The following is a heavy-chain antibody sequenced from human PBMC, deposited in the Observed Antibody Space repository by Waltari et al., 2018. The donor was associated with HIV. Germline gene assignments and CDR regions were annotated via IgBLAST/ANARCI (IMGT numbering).Heavy chain of an antibody. CDR3: AGEDDRGDFP. Sequence: ELYLLESGGGLVQPGGSLRVSCGGSGFTFKNYGVSWVRQAPGKGLEWISSVSESGDSTYYADSVEGRFTISRDNSKNMLYLQMNGLRVEDTAVYYCAGEDDRGDFPWGQGTLVTVSA. D-gene: IGHD2-21*01. V-gene: IGHV3-23*01. CDR1: GFTFKNYG. J-gene: IGHJ5*02. CDR2: VSESGDST.